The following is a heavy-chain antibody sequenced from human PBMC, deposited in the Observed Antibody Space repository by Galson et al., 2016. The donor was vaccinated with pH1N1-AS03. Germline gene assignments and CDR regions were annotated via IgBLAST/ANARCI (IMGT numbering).Heavy chain of an antibody. D-gene: IGHD3-3*01. V-gene: IGHV3-23*01. CDR2: ISGSGGTT. J-gene: IGHJ6*03. Sequence: SLRLSCAASGFSFSTYAMTWVRQVPGKGLEWVSGISGSGGTTYYAESVKGRSAISRDNSKNTLYLLMNSLRAEDTAVYYCAKGDDFWSGYSPNYYYCMDVWGKGTTVTVSS. CDR3: AKGDDFWSGYSPNYYYCMDV. CDR1: GFSFSTYA.